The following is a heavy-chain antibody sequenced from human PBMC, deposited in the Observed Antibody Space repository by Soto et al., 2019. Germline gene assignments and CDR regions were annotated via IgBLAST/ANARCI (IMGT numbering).Heavy chain of an antibody. Sequence: PSETLSLTCTFSVVSISSGGYYCSWIRQHPWKGLEWIGYIYYSGSTYYNPSLKSRVTISVDTSKNQFSLKLSSVTAADTAVYYCARGARSNWLAPGGQGTLFTV. CDR2: IYYSGST. J-gene: IGHJ5*02. V-gene: IGHV4-31*03. CDR1: VVSISSGGYY. CDR3: ARGARSNWLAP.